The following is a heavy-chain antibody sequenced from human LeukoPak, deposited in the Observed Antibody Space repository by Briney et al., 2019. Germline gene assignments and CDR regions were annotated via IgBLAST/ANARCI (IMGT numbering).Heavy chain of an antibody. V-gene: IGHV4-59*12. CDR3: ARDLRYQPSNYYYYYMDV. D-gene: IGHD2-2*01. CDR1: GGSISSYY. Sequence: SETLSLTCTVSGGSISSYYWSWIRQPPGKGLEWIGYIYYSGSTNYNPSLKSRVTISVDTSKNQFSLKLSSVTAADTAVYYCARDLRYQPSNYYYYYMDVWGKGTTVTVSS. J-gene: IGHJ6*03. CDR2: IYYSGST.